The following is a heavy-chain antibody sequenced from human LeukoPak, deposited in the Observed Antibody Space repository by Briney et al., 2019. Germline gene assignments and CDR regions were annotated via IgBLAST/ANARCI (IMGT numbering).Heavy chain of an antibody. J-gene: IGHJ6*03. V-gene: IGHV3-30*02. Sequence: PGGSLRLSCAASGFTFSNYGMHWVRQAPGKGLEWVAFIRYDGSNKYYADFVKGRFTISRDNSKNTLFLQMNSLRGEDTAVYYCAGPSLRFLEWLTPYYYYMDVWGKGTTVTVSS. CDR2: IRYDGSNK. CDR1: GFTFSNYG. CDR3: AGPSLRFLEWLTPYYYYMDV. D-gene: IGHD3-3*01.